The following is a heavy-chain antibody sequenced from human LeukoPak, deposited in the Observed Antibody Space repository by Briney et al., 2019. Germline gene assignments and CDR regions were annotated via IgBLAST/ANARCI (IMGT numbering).Heavy chain of an antibody. CDR3: ARQWYDSSGWYFDY. CDR2: IYYSGST. CDR1: GGSISSYY. D-gene: IGHD3-22*01. V-gene: IGHV4-59*08. J-gene: IGHJ4*02. Sequence: PSETLSLTCTVSGGSISSYYWSWIRQPPGKGLEWIGYIYYSGSTNYNPSLKSRVTISVDTSKNQFSLKLSSVTAADTAVYYCARQWYDSSGWYFDYWGQGTLVTVSS.